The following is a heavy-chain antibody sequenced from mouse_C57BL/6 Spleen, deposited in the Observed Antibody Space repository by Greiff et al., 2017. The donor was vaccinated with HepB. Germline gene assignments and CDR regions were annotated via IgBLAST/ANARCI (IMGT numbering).Heavy chain of an antibody. CDR3: ARSGSSNYYAMDY. CDR1: GFTFTDYY. V-gene: IGHV7-3*01. J-gene: IGHJ4*01. D-gene: IGHD1-1*01. Sequence: DVMLVESGGGLVQPGGSLSLSCAASGFTFTDYYMSWVRQPPGKALEWLGFIRNKANGYTTEYSASVKGRFTISRDNSQSILYLQMNALRAEDSATYYCARSGSSNYYAMDYWGQGTSVTVSS. CDR2: IRNKANGYTT.